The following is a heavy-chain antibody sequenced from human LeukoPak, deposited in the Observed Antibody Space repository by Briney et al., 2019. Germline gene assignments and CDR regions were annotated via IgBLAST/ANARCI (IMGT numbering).Heavy chain of an antibody. V-gene: IGHV4-31*03. CDR2: IYYSGST. CDR3: ARGIAVAGMGIDY. Sequence: SETLSLTCTVSGGSINSGGYYWTWIRQHPGKGLEWIGYIYYSGSTSYTPSLKSRLTMSVETSKNQFSLRLSSVTAADTAVYYCARGIAVAGMGIDYWGPGTPVTVSS. D-gene: IGHD6-19*01. J-gene: IGHJ4*02. CDR1: GGSINSGGYY.